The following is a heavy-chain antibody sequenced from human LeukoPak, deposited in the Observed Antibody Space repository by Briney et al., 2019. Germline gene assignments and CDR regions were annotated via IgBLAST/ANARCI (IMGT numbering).Heavy chain of an antibody. CDR3: AKCFPGIAVAGKLPDY. J-gene: IGHJ4*02. CDR1: GFTFSSYG. Sequence: QPGGSLRLSCAASGFTFSSYGMHWVRQAPGKGLEWVAVISYDGSNKYYADSVKGRFTISRDNSKNTLYLQMNSLRAEDTAVYYCAKCFPGIAVAGKLPDYWGQGTLVTVSS. CDR2: ISYDGSNK. V-gene: IGHV3-30*18. D-gene: IGHD6-19*01.